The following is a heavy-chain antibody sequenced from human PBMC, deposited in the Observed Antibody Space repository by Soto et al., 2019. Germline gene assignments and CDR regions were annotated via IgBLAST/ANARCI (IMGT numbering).Heavy chain of an antibody. CDR2: MNSDGSST. J-gene: IGHJ3*02. CDR3: SRSSSWSDDAFDI. V-gene: IGHV3-74*01. CDR1: GFTFSSYW. Sequence: PVGSLRLSCAASGFTFSSYWMHWVRQAPGKGLVWVSRMNSDGSSTSYADSVKGRFTISRDNAKDTLYLQMNSLRAEDTAMYYCSRSSSWSDDAFDIWGQGTMVTVSS. D-gene: IGHD6-13*01.